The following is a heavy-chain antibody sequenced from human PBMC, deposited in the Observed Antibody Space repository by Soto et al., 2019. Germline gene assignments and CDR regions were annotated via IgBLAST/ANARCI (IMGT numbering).Heavy chain of an antibody. CDR2: INAGNGNT. CDR1: GYTFTSYA. V-gene: IGHV1-3*01. Sequence: ASVKVSCKASGYTFTSYAMHWVRQAPGQRLEWMGWINAGNGNTKYSQKFQGRVTITRDTSASTAYMELSSLRSEDTAVYYCARDPAGSSGWYENYFDYWGQGTLVTVSS. D-gene: IGHD6-19*01. J-gene: IGHJ4*02. CDR3: ARDPAGSSGWYENYFDY.